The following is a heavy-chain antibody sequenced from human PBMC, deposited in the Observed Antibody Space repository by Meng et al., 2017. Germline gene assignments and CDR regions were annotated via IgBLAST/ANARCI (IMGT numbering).Heavy chain of an antibody. CDR3: ARGVRGWYYYGMDV. V-gene: IGHV1-8*03. Sequence: ASVKVSCKASGYTFASYDINWVRQATGQGLEWMGWMNPNSGNTGYAQKFQGRVTITRNTSISTAYMELSSLRSEDTAVYYCARGVRGWYYYGMDVWGQGNTVTGAS. D-gene: IGHD6-19*01. J-gene: IGHJ6*02. CDR2: MNPNSGNT. CDR1: GYTFASYD.